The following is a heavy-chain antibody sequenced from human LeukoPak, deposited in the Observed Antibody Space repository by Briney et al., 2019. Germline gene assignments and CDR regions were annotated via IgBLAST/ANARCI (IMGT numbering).Heavy chain of an antibody. Sequence: SETLSLTCSVSGDSISSDYWSWIPQPAGKGLEWIVRIYTTGSTNYNPSLKSRVTMSVDMSKNQSSLKLNSLTAADTAVYYCASASGYWGQGTLVTVS. CDR1: GDSISSDY. V-gene: IGHV4-4*07. CDR3: ASASGY. J-gene: IGHJ4*02. D-gene: IGHD6-19*01. CDR2: IYTTGST.